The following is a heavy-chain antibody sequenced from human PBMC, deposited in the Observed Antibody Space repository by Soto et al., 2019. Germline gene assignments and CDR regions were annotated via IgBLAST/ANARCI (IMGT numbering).Heavy chain of an antibody. J-gene: IGHJ6*02. V-gene: IGHV3-30-3*01. D-gene: IGHD3-3*01. Sequence: QVQLVESGGGVVQPGRSLRLSCAASGFTFSSYAMHWVRQAPGKGLEWVAVISYDGSNKYYADSVKSRFTISRDNSKNTLYLQMNSLRAEDTAVYYCARGILHHRPYTIIGVVSSKGFYYYYGMDVWGQGTTVTVSS. CDR2: ISYDGSNK. CDR1: GFTFSSYA. CDR3: ARGILHHRPYTIIGVVSSKGFYYYYGMDV.